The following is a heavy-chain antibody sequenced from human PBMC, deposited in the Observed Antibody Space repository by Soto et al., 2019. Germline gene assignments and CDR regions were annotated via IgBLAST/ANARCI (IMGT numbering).Heavy chain of an antibody. V-gene: IGHV3-23*01. J-gene: IGHJ4*02. CDR2: ISGSGSTT. Sequence: EVQLLESGGGFVQPGGSLRLSCAASGFSFSSYAMTWVRPAPGKGLEWVSSISGSGSTTYFADSVKGRFTISRDNSNDLLFLQLDSLSADDTALYYCAKDPFGDLSYYSDFWGQGTLVTVSS. D-gene: IGHD3-10*01. CDR3: AKDPFGDLSYYSDF. CDR1: GFSFSSYA.